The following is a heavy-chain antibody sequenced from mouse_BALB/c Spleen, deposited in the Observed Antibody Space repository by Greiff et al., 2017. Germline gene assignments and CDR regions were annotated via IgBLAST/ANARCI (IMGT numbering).Heavy chain of an antibody. CDR3: TRDDGNLFFDY. CDR1: GFTFSSYT. V-gene: IGHV5-6-4*01. D-gene: IGHD2-1*01. Sequence: EVQLQESGGGLVKPGGSLKLSCAASGFTFSSYTMSWVRQTPEKRLEWVATISSGGSYTYYPDSVKGRFTISRDNAKNTLYLQMSSLKSEDTAMYYCTRDDGNLFFDYWGQGTTLTVSS. J-gene: IGHJ2*01. CDR2: ISSGGSYT.